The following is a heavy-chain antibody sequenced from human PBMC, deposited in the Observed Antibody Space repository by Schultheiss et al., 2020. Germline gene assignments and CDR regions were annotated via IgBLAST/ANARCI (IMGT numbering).Heavy chain of an antibody. J-gene: IGHJ5*02. CDR3: ASYDILTGPDP. Sequence: YWIGWVRQMPGKGLEWIGYIYYSGSTYYNPSLKSRVTISVDTSKNQFSLKLSSVTAADTAVYYCASYDILTGPDPWGQGTLVTVSS. CDR1: Y. CDR2: IYYSGST. V-gene: IGHV4-31*02. D-gene: IGHD3-9*01.